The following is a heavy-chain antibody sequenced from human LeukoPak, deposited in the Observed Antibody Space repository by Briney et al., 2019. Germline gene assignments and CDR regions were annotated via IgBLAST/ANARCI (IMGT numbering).Heavy chain of an antibody. CDR3: ATDLGQQLLSYYFDY. CDR2: SDPEDGET. J-gene: IGHJ4*02. Sequence: ASVKVSCKVSGYTLTELSMHWVRQAPGKGLEWMGGSDPEDGETIYAQKFQGRVTMTEDTSTDTAYMELSSLRSEDTAVYYCATDLGQQLLSYYFDYWGQGTLVTVSS. CDR1: GYTLTELS. D-gene: IGHD6-13*01. V-gene: IGHV1-24*01.